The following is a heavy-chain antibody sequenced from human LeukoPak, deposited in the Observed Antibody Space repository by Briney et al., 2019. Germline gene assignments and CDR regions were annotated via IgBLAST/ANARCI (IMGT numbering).Heavy chain of an antibody. CDR2: IYYSGST. J-gene: IGHJ6*02. CDR3: ARGWYYYGMDV. CDR1: GGSISSYY. Sequence: SETLSLTCTVSGGSISSYYWSWVRQPPGKGLEWIGYIYYSGSTNYNPSLKSRVTISVDTSKNQFSLKLTSVTAADTAVYYCARGWYYYGMDVWGQGTTVTVSS. V-gene: IGHV4-59*01.